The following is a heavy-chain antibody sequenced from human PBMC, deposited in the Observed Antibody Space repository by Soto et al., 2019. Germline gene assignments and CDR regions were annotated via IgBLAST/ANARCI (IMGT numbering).Heavy chain of an antibody. J-gene: IGHJ3*02. D-gene: IGHD3-22*01. CDR1: GYSFTSYW. CDR2: IYPGDSDT. CDR3: ARHHHYDSSHDAFDI. V-gene: IGHV5-51*01. Sequence: VESLKISCNGSGYSFTSYWIGWVRQMPGRGLEWMGIIYPGDSDTRYSPSFQGQVTISADKSISTAYLQWSSLKASDTAMYYCARHHHYDSSHDAFDIWGQGTMVTVSS.